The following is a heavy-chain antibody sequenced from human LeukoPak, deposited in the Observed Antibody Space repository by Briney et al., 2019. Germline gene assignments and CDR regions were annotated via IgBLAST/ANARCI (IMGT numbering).Heavy chain of an antibody. Sequence: GESLRLSGAASGFTFTNYVMNWVLQAPGKGLEWVSSITGTADKTYDADSVKGRFTISRDNSKNTLSLQMSSLRVEDTAIYYCARRGGSRGWRAFDIWGQGTIVTVSS. CDR1: GFTFTNYV. V-gene: IGHV3-23*01. D-gene: IGHD6-19*01. CDR3: ARRGGSRGWRAFDI. J-gene: IGHJ3*02. CDR2: ITGTADKT.